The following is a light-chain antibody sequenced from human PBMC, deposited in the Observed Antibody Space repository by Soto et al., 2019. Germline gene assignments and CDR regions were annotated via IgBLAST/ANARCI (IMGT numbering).Light chain of an antibody. V-gene: IGLV2-14*01. Sequence: QSVLTQPASVSGSPGQSITISCTGTSSDIGGYYYVSWYQHHPGKAPKLIIYQVTNRPSGVSHRFSGSKSGNTASLTISGLQAEDEADYYCTSYSSSSTFDVFGTGTKVTVL. CDR3: TSYSSSSTFDV. J-gene: IGLJ1*01. CDR1: SSDIGGYYY. CDR2: QVT.